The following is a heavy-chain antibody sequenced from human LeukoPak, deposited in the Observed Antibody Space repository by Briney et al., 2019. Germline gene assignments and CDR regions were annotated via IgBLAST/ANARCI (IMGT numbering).Heavy chain of an antibody. D-gene: IGHD2-21*02. Sequence: GGSLRLSCAASGFSFSSYAMSWVRQAPGKGLEWVSSISTSSGSTYYADSVKGRFTISRDNSKNTLHLQMNSLRAEDTAVYYCAKATTASPRNFDYWGQGTLVTVSP. CDR3: AKATTASPRNFDY. CDR1: GFSFSSYA. J-gene: IGHJ4*02. CDR2: ISTSSGST. V-gene: IGHV3-23*01.